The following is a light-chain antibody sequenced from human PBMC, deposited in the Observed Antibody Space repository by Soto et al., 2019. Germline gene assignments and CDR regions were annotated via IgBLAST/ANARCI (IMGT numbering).Light chain of an antibody. CDR3: LQDYNYPRT. V-gene: IGKV1-5*01. Sequence: DIQMTQSPSTLSGSVGYRVTITCRASQTISSWLAWYQQKPGKAPKLLIYAASTLQSGVPSRFSGSGSGTDFTLTISCLQSEDFATYYCLQDYNYPRTFGQGTKVDI. J-gene: IGKJ1*01. CDR1: QTISSW. CDR2: AAS.